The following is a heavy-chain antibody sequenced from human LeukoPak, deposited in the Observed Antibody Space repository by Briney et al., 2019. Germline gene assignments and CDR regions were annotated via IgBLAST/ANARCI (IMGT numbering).Heavy chain of an antibody. CDR1: GFTFSSYA. CDR2: ISGSGGST. CDR3: ASHHEMATIWGFDY. Sequence: GGSLRLSCAASGFTFSSYAMSWVRQAPGKGLEWVLAISGSGGSTYYADSATGRFTISRDNSKNTLYLEMNSRGAEDTAVYCCASHHEMATIWGFDYWGQGTLVTVSS. V-gene: IGHV3-23*01. D-gene: IGHD5-24*01. J-gene: IGHJ4*02.